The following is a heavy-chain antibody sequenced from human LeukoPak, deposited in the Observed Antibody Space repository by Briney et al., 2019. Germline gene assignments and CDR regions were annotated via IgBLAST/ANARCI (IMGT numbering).Heavy chain of an antibody. D-gene: IGHD2-15*01. CDR3: ARSAKYGGNVDY. CDR2: IYYSGST. Sequence: PSETLSLTCTVSGGSISSYYWSWIRQPPGKGLEWIGYIYYSGSTNYNPSLKSRVTISVDTSKNQFSLKLSSVTAADTAVYYRARSAKYGGNVDYWGQGTLVTVSS. CDR1: GGSISSYY. J-gene: IGHJ4*02. V-gene: IGHV4-59*08.